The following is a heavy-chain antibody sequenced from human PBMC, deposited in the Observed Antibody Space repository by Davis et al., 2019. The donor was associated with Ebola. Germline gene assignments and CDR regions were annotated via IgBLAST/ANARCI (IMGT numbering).Heavy chain of an antibody. D-gene: IGHD2-15*01. J-gene: IGHJ6*02. CDR2: ISWDGGST. Sequence: GESLKISCAASGFTFDDYTMHWVRQAPGKGLEWVSLISWDGGSTYYADSVKGRFTISRDNSKNSLYLQMNSLRTEDTALYYCAKGDGYCSGGSCFYYYYGMDVWGQGTTVTVSS. V-gene: IGHV3-43*01. CDR3: AKGDGYCSGGSCFYYYYGMDV. CDR1: GFTFDDYT.